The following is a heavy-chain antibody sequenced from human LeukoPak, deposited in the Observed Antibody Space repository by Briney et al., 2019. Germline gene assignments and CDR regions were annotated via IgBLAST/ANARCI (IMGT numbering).Heavy chain of an antibody. CDR3: AKGVQYSSSSVYFDN. D-gene: IGHD6-6*01. J-gene: IGHJ4*02. V-gene: IGHV3-23*01. CDR1: GFTFSNHG. CDR2: VSDSGSDT. Sequence: GGSLRLSCAASGFTFSNHGMSWVRQASGKGLEWVSAVSDSGSDTYYADSVKGRFTVSRDNSKNTLYLQMNSLRAEDTAVYYCAKGVQYSSSSVYFDNWGQGTLVTVSS.